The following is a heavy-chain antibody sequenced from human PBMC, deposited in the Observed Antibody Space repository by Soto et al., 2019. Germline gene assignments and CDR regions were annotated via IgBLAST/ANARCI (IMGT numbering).Heavy chain of an antibody. CDR2: INPNSGGT. Sequence: ASVKVSCKAAGYTFTGYYMHWVLLAPGQGLEWMGWINPNSGGTNYAQKFQGRVTMTRDTSTSTVYLELSSLRSEDTAVYYCARDHSEGVPAAMFDYWGQGTLVTVSS. D-gene: IGHD2-2*01. CDR3: ARDHSEGVPAAMFDY. J-gene: IGHJ4*02. CDR1: GYTFTGYY. V-gene: IGHV1-2*02.